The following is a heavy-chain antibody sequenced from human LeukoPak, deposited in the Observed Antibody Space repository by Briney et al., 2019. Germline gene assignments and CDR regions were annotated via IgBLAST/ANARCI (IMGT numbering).Heavy chain of an antibody. CDR3: ARVAGYCSSTSCYRLRSHYYYYYMDV. CDR2: IYYSGSS. V-gene: IGHV4-30-4*08. CDR1: GGSISSGDYY. J-gene: IGHJ6*03. D-gene: IGHD2-2*02. Sequence: SETLSLTCTVSGGSISSGDYYWNWIRQPPGKGLEWIGYIYYSGSSYYNPSLKSRVTISVDTSKNQFSLKLSSVTAADTAVYYCARVAGYCSSTSCYRLRSHYYYYYMDVWGKGTTVTVSS.